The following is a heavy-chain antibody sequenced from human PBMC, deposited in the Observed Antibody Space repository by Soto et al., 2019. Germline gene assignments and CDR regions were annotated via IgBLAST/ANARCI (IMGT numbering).Heavy chain of an antibody. Sequence: SVKVSCKASGGTFSSYAISWVRQAPGQGLEWMGGIIPTFGTANYAQKFQGRVTITADKSKNTLYLQMNSLRGEDTAVYYCAKDRQLGSSLYYFDYWGQGTLVTVSS. CDR2: IIPTFGTA. D-gene: IGHD5-18*01. CDR1: GGTFSSYA. V-gene: IGHV1-69*06. CDR3: AKDRQLGSSLYYFDY. J-gene: IGHJ4*02.